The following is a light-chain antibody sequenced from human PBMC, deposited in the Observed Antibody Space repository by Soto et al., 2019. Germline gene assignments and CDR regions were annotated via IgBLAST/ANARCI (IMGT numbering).Light chain of an antibody. Sequence: QSVLTQSPSASASLGASVKLTCTLSSGHSSYAIAWHQQQPEKGPRYLMKLNSDGSHSKGDGIPDRFSGSSSGAERYLTISSLQSEDEVDYYCQTWGTGIHYVFGTGTKLTVL. V-gene: IGLV4-69*01. J-gene: IGLJ1*01. CDR3: QTWGTGIHYV. CDR2: LNSDGSH. CDR1: SGHSSYA.